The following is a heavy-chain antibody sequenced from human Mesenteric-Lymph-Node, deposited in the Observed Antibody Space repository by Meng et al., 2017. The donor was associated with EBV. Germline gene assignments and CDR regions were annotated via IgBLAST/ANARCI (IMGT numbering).Heavy chain of an antibody. V-gene: IGHV6-1*01. CDR2: TYYRSRWYN. CDR1: GYRVSGTGAS. D-gene: IGHD1/OR15-1a*01. CDR3: ARDYGTSRPFEY. J-gene: IGHJ4*02. Sequence: QGHLLRLRLVLLKPSQTISLTCAIAGYRVSGTGASWNWIRQSPSRGLEWLGRTYYRSRWYNDYAVSVKGRIAINPGTSKNQFFLQLNSVTPEDTAVYYCARDYGTSRPFEYWGQGILVTVSS.